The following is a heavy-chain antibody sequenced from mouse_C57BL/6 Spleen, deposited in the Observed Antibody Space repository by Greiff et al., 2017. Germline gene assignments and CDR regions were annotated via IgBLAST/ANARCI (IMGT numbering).Heavy chain of an antibody. D-gene: IGHD1-1*01. V-gene: IGHV1-76*01. CDR3: ARWDTTVAPLAMDY. Sequence: QVQLQQSEAELVRPGASVKLSCKASGYTFTDYYINWVKQRPGQGLEWIARIYPGSGNTYYNERFKGKATLTAEKSSSTAYMQLSSLTSEDSAVYFCARWDTTVAPLAMDYWGQGTSVTVSS. J-gene: IGHJ4*01. CDR1: GYTFTDYY. CDR2: IYPGSGNT.